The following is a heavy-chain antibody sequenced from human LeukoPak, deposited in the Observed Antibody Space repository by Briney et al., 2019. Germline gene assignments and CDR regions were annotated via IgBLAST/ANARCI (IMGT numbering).Heavy chain of an antibody. Sequence: ASVKVSCKASGYTFTSYYMHWVRQAPGQGLEWMGIINPSGGSTSYAQKFQGRVTMTRDTSTSTAYIELRSLRSEDTAVYYCARDLGYYDILTGYSPYHYWGQGTLVTVSS. V-gene: IGHV1-46*01. J-gene: IGHJ4*02. CDR3: ARDLGYYDILTGYSPYHY. CDR1: GYTFTSYY. CDR2: INPSGGST. D-gene: IGHD3-9*01.